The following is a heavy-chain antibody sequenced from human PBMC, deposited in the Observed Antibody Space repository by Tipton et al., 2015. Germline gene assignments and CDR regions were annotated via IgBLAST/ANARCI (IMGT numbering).Heavy chain of an antibody. D-gene: IGHD2-2*02. CDR2: IYVGDSDT. Sequence: QLVQSGAEVKKPGESLKISCKGSGYSFTNSWIAWVRQMPGKGLEWMGIIYVGDSDTRYSQSFQGQVTISADKSISTAYLQWSSLKASDSAMYYCARPSDTLSPYAFDIWGQGTLVTVSS. CDR1: GYSFTNSW. V-gene: IGHV5-51*01. CDR3: ARPSDTLSPYAFDI. J-gene: IGHJ3*02.